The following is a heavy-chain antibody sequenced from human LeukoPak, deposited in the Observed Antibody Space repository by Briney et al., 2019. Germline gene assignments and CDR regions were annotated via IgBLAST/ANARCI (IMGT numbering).Heavy chain of an antibody. Sequence: ASVKVSCKVSGYTLTELSMHWVRQAPGKGLEWMGGFDPEDGETIYAQKFQGRVTMTEDTSTDTAYMELSSLRSDDTAMYYCARSFARDSDILTGYYIGDYWGQGTLVIVSS. J-gene: IGHJ4*02. D-gene: IGHD3-9*01. V-gene: IGHV1-24*01. CDR2: FDPEDGET. CDR1: GYTLTELS. CDR3: ARSFARDSDILTGYYIGDY.